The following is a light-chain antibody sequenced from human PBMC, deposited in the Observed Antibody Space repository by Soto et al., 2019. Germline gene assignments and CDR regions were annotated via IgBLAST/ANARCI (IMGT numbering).Light chain of an antibody. V-gene: IGKV3-20*01. J-gene: IGKJ1*01. CDR1: QSVSSSY. CDR2: GAS. Sequence: EIVLTQSPGTLSLSPGERATLSCRASQSVSSSYLAWYQQKPGQAPRPLIYGASSRATGIPDRFSGSGSGTDFTLTISRLEPEDFAVYYCQQYDNSPQTFGQGTKVDIK. CDR3: QQYDNSPQT.